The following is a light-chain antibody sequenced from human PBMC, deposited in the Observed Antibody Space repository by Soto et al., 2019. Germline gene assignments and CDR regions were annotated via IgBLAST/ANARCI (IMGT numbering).Light chain of an antibody. V-gene: IGLV2-14*03. J-gene: IGLJ1*01. CDR3: CSYTTSNTRQIV. Sequence: HSDLTQPASVSGFPGQSITISCTGTSSDVGGYNYVSWYQHHPGKAPKLMIYDVRNRPSGVSNRFSGSKSGNTASLTISGLQPEDEADYYCCSYTTSNTRQIVFGTGTKVTVL. CDR1: SSDVGGYNY. CDR2: DVR.